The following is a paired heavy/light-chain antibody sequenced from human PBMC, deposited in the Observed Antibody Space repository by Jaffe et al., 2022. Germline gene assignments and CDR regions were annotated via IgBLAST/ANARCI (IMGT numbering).Light chain of an antibody. CDR1: QSISSW. V-gene: IGKV1-5*03. CDR2: KAS. J-gene: IGKJ1*01. CDR3: QQYNSYPPWT. Sequence: DIQMTQSPSTLSASVGDRVTITCRASQSISSWLAWYQQKPGKAPKLLIYKASSLESGVPSRFSGSGSGTEFTLTISSLQPDDFATYYCQQYNSYPPWTFGQGTKVEIK.
Heavy chain of an antibody. CDR1: GYTFTSYG. CDR3: ARGGDELRYFDWLSTGDYFDY. D-gene: IGHD3-9*01. Sequence: QVQLVQSGAEVKKPGASVKVSCKASGYTFTSYGISWVRQAPGQGLEWMGWISAYNGNTNYAQKLQGRVTMTTDTSTSTAYMELRSLRSDDTAVYYCARGGDELRYFDWLSTGDYFDYWGQGTLVTVSS. J-gene: IGHJ4*02. V-gene: IGHV1-18*01. CDR2: ISAYNGNT.